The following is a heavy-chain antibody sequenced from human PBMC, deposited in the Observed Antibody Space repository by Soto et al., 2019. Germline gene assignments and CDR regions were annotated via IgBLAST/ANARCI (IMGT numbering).Heavy chain of an antibody. CDR3: ARDRGKQSSSSDY. CDR1: GFTFSTHA. D-gene: IGHD6-6*01. J-gene: IGHJ4*02. Sequence: QVQLVESGGGVVQPGRSLRLSCAASGFTFSTHAMHWVRQAPGKGLEWVAVISYDGSNKYYADSVKGRFTISRDNSKNTLYLQMNSLRSEDTSVYYCARDRGKQSSSSDYWGQGTLVTVS. V-gene: IGHV3-30-3*01. CDR2: ISYDGSNK.